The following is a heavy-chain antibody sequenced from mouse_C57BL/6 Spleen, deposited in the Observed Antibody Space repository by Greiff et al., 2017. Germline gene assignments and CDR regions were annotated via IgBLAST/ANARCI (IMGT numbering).Heavy chain of an antibody. V-gene: IGHV1-82*01. CDR3: ARGYYGYDLYYFDY. CDR2: IYPGDGDT. CDR1: GYAFSSSW. D-gene: IGHD2-2*01. Sequence: QVQLQQSGPELVKPGASVKISCKASGYAFSSSWMNWVKQRPGKGLEWIGRIYPGDGDTNYNGKFKGKATLTADKYSSTAYMQLSSLTSEDSAVYFCARGYYGYDLYYFDYWGQGTTLTVSS. J-gene: IGHJ2*01.